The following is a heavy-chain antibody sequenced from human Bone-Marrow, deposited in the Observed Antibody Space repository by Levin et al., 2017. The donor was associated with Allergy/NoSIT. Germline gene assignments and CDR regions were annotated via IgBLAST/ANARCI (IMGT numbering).Heavy chain of an antibody. CDR2: IYNSGST. CDR3: ARRGNQMPHDAFDL. V-gene: IGHV4-39*01. Sequence: SETLSLTCTVSGGSMSSSGYYWLWLRQPPGKGLEWIGSIYNSGSTYYNPSLKSRVTISVDTSKNQFSLNLSSVTAADTAVYYCARRGNQMPHDAFDLWGQGTMVTVSS. D-gene: IGHD1-14*01. J-gene: IGHJ3*01. CDR1: GGSMSSSGYY.